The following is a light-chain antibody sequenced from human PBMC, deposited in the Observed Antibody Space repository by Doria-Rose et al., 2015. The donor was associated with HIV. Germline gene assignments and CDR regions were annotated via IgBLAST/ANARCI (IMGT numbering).Light chain of an antibody. J-gene: IGKJ1*01. CDR3: HQYGTSWT. Sequence: DIVLTQSPGTLSLSPGERATLSCRASQRFSRNYLAWYQQKPGQAPSLLIYDGSTMATGILDRFSASGSGTDFTLTINRLEPEDFALYYCHQYGTSWTFGQGTKVEI. CDR2: DGS. V-gene: IGKV3-20*01. CDR1: QRFSRNY.